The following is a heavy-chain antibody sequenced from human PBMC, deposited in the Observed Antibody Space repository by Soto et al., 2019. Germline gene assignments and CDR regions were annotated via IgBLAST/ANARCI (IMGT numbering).Heavy chain of an antibody. CDR1: VFTFSNAW. CDR3: TTDLYSSSWYYYYYGMDV. Sequence: GWSLRLSCASSVFTFSNAWMSWVRQAPGKGLEWVGRIKSKTDGGTTDYAAPVKGRFTISRDDSKNTLYLQMNSLKTEDTAVYYCTTDLYSSSWYYYYYGMDVWGQGTTVTVSS. D-gene: IGHD6-13*01. J-gene: IGHJ6*02. CDR2: IKSKTDGGTT. V-gene: IGHV3-15*01.